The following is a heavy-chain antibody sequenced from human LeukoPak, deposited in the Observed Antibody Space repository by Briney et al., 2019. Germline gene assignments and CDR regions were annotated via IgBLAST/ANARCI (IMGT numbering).Heavy chain of an antibody. V-gene: IGHV4-30-2*01. J-gene: IGHJ4*02. CDR3: ARHLPRPYALGIAAAAYFDY. CDR2: IYHSGST. Sequence: SQTLSLTCAVSGGSISSGGYSWSWIRQPPGKGLEWIGYIYHSGSTYYNLSLKSRVTISVDTSKNQFSLKLSSVTAADTAVYYCARHLPRPYALGIAAAAYFDYWGQGTLVTVSS. D-gene: IGHD6-13*01. CDR1: GGSISSGGYS.